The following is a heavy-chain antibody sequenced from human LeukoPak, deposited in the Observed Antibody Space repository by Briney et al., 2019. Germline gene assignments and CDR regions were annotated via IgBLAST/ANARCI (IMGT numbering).Heavy chain of an antibody. J-gene: IGHJ3*02. CDR1: VFTFSNYN. D-gene: IGHD6-19*01. CDR3: ARDMLYSSGWYGAFDI. Sequence: GGSLRLSCAPSVFTFSNYNMNCGCEGPGEGLWWVSSLCTSISYIYIAESVRGGFTISRDNAKNTLYLQMYSLRVQETPVYYAARDMLYSSGWYGAFDIWGQGTMVTVSS. V-gene: IGHV3-21*01. CDR2: LCTSISYI.